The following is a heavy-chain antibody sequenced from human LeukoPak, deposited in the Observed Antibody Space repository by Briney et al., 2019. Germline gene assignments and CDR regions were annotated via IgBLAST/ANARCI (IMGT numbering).Heavy chain of an antibody. CDR1: GFTFRSCG. V-gene: IGHV3-30*03. J-gene: IGHJ4*02. D-gene: IGHD4-17*01. CDR3: AAGGDYTFFDY. CDR2: ISFDGGNN. Sequence: RGSLRLSCAASGFTFRSCGMRWVRQAPGKGLEWVAVISFDGGNNHYADSVKVPFTISRNNSKNTLYLQVNSPRAEDTAVYYCAAGGDYTFFDYWGQGTLVTVSS.